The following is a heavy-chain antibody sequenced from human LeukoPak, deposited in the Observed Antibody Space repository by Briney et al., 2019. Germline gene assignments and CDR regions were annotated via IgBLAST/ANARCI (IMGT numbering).Heavy chain of an antibody. V-gene: IGHV4-4*08. D-gene: IGHD5-18*01. CDR1: GGSISSYY. CDR3: ARDRRQLWGAGYYFDH. Sequence: SETLSLTCTVSGGSISSYYWSWIRQPPGKGLEWIGRIYTSGSTNYNPSPKSRVTISVDTSENQFSLKLSSVTAADTAVYYCARDRRQLWGAGYYFDHWGQGTLVTVSS. J-gene: IGHJ4*02. CDR2: IYTSGST.